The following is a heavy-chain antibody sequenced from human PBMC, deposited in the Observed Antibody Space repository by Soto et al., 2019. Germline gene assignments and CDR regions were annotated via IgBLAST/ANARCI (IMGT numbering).Heavy chain of an antibody. V-gene: IGHV3-11*06. J-gene: IGHJ6*02. Sequence: PGGSLRLSCAASGFIFRDFYMSWIRQVPGKGLEWLSKISSSSSSTDYADSVKGRFTISRDNAKNSLYLQMSSLRVEDTAVYYCARDRGGGSIFGGHYGMDVWGQGTTVTVSS. CDR3: ARDRGGGSIFGGHYGMDV. CDR2: ISSSSSST. D-gene: IGHD3-3*01. CDR1: GFIFRDFY.